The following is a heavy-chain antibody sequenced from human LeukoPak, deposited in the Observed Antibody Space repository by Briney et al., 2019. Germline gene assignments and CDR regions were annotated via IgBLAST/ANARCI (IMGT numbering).Heavy chain of an antibody. D-gene: IGHD3-16*02. Sequence: SETLSLTCTVSGGSISSSRYYWGWIRQPPGKGLEWIGSIYYSGSTYYNPSLKSRVTISVDTSKNQFSVELSSVTAADTAVYYCARQFIHTWIDPSGQGTLVTVS. J-gene: IGHJ5*02. CDR3: ARQFIHTWIDP. CDR2: IYYSGST. V-gene: IGHV4-39*01. CDR1: GGSISSSRYY.